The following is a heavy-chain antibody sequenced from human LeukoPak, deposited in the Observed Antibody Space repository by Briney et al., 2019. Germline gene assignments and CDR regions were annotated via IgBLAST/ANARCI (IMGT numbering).Heavy chain of an antibody. D-gene: IGHD3-10*01. Sequence: GGSLRLSCAASGFTFTTYAMTWVRQAPGRGLELVSSINGADTGTYYADSVKGRFTISRDNSRNTLYLQMSSLRAEDMAVYYCAKGLYYYYGSGSYTLDFWGQGTQVTVSS. J-gene: IGHJ4*02. CDR3: AKGLYYYYGSGSYTLDF. CDR2: INGADTGT. CDR1: GFTFTTYA. V-gene: IGHV3-23*01.